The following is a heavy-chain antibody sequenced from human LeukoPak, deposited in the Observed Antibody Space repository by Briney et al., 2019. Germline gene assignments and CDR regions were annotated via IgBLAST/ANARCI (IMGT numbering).Heavy chain of an antibody. CDR3: ASGLNMLTVPLDY. Sequence: GGSLRLSCAASGFTFSDYYMNWIRQAPVKVLEWISYISSSGGTIYYADSVKGRFTISRDNAKKSLYLQMNSLRAEDTAVYYCASGLNMLTVPLDYWGQGTLVTVSS. V-gene: IGHV3-11*01. CDR2: ISSSGGTI. D-gene: IGHD3-9*01. J-gene: IGHJ4*02. CDR1: GFTFSDYY.